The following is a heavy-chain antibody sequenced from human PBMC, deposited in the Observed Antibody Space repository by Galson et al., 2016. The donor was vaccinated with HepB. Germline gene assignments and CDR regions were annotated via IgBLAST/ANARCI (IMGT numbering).Heavy chain of an antibody. CDR3: ARSVTSIRLTDFYYTMDV. D-gene: IGHD3-16*01. V-gene: IGHV1-69*13. Sequence: SVKVSCKATGVAFSSYVMTWVRQAPGQGLEWTGGIVPPQNTPTYAQQFQGRVTISADESTRTAYMELRSLRSEDTAVYYCARSVTSIRLTDFYYTMDVWGLGTPVIVSS. CDR2: IVPPQNTP. J-gene: IGHJ6*02. CDR1: GVAFSSYV.